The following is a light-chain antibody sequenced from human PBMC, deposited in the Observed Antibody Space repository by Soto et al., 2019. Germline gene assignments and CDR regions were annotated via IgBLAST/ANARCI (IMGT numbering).Light chain of an antibody. J-gene: IGKJ2*01. Sequence: TGLSLSRGTLSFCLGVKGNHSSSPSETIDSPNFNWYQQKPDPSPRLLIYATCTRAAGTPDRFSGSGSGTDFTLTISRLDLDDDAVYDCQQQDSAPPLYTFGQGTKVDIK. CDR3: QQQDSAPPLYT. V-gene: IGKV3-20*01. CDR2: ATC. CDR1: ETIDSPN.